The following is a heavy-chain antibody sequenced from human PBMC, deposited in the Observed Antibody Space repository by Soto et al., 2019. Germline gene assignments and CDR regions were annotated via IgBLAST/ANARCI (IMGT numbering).Heavy chain of an antibody. CDR1: GGSVRSGSYY. V-gene: IGHV4-61*01. D-gene: IGHD3-22*01. CDR3: ARDSSGRHDY. Sequence: SETLSLTCSVSGGSVRSGSYYWTWIRQPPGKGLEWIGYIYQSGTTNYNASLKSRVTISIDTSKNQFFLKLNSVTAADTAVYYCARDSSGRHDYWGQGTLVTVSS. J-gene: IGHJ4*02. CDR2: IYQSGTT.